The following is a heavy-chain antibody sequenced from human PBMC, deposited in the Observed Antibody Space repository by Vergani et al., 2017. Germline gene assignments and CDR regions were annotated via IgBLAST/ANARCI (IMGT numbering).Heavy chain of an antibody. J-gene: IGHJ5*02. Sequence: EVELVESGGGLVQPGGSLRLSCAASGFTFNEYWMHWARQVPGKGLVWVSGMNGDGDTISYADSVKGRFTISRDNAKNTLFLQMNSLRAEDTAVYHCARARKFRVGVVWENWFDPWGQGTLVTVSS. D-gene: IGHD3-3*01. CDR2: MNGDGDTI. V-gene: IGHV3-74*01. CDR1: GFTFNEYW. CDR3: ARARKFRVGVVWENWFDP.